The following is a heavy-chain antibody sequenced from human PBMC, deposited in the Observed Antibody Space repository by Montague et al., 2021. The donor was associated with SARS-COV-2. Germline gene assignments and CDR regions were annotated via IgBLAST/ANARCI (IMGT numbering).Heavy chain of an antibody. Sequence: SETLSLTCTVSGGSVNSGTYYWGWIRQPPGKGLVWIAYMYSSGSTDYNPSLKSRVTMSVDTSRNQFSLKLSSVTAADTAVYYCARDRSYDSSGYPFPHYFFDYWGQGALVIVSS. CDR1: GGSVNSGTYY. J-gene: IGHJ4*02. D-gene: IGHD3-22*01. CDR2: MYSSGST. V-gene: IGHV4-61*01. CDR3: ARDRSYDSSGYPFPHYFFDY.